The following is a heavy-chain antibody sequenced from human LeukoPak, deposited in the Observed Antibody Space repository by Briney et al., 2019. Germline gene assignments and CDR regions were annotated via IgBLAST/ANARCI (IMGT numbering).Heavy chain of an antibody. CDR3: ASGGILLEVLDD. J-gene: IGHJ4*02. CDR1: GYTFTSYD. Sequence: ASVKVSCKASGYTFTSYDINWVRQATGQGLEWMGWMNPNSGNTGYAQKFQGRVTMTRNTPISTAYMELSSLRSEDTAVYYCASGGILLEVLDDWGQGTLVTVSS. V-gene: IGHV1-8*01. D-gene: IGHD1-7*01. CDR2: MNPNSGNT.